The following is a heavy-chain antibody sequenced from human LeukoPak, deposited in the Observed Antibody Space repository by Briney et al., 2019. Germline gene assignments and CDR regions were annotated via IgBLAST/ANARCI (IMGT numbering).Heavy chain of an antibody. CDR2: IYYSGST. D-gene: IGHD3-10*01. J-gene: IGHJ3*02. CDR1: GGSISSSSYY. V-gene: IGHV4-39*07. Sequence: KTSETLSLTCTVSGGSISSSSYYWGWIRQPPGKGLEWIGSIYYSGSTYYNPSLKSRVTISVDTSKNQFSLKLSSVTAADTAVYYCARGFHSFDIWGQGTMVTVSS. CDR3: ARGFHSFDI.